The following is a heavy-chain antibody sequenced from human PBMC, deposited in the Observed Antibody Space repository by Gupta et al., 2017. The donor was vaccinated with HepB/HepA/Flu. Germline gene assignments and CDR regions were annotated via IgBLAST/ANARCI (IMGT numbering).Heavy chain of an antibody. CDR1: GGSFSGYY. D-gene: IGHD6-13*01. CDR2: INHSGST. CDR3: ARFGGSIAAAGTSSWFDP. V-gene: IGHV4-34*01. Sequence: QVQLQQWGAGLLKPSETLSLTCAVYGGSFSGYYWSWIRQPPGKGLEWIGEINHSGSTNYNPSLKSRVTISVDTSKNQFSLKLSSVTAADTAVYYCARFGGSIAAAGTSSWFDPWGQGTLVTVSS. J-gene: IGHJ5*02.